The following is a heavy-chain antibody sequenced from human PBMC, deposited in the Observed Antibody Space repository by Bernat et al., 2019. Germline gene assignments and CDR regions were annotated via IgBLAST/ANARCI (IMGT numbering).Heavy chain of an antibody. V-gene: IGHV3-11*01. J-gene: IGHJ6*02. D-gene: IGHD5-12*01. CDR2: ISSSGSTI. Sequence: QVQLVESGGGLVKPGGSLRLSCAASGFTFSDYYMSWIRQAPGKGLEWVSYISSSGSTIYYADSVKGRFTISRDNAKNSLYLQMNSLRAEDTAVYYCARAGGSGRYSGYLRNYYYGMDVWGQGTTVTVSS. CDR1: GFTFSDYY. CDR3: ARAGGSGRYSGYLRNYYYGMDV.